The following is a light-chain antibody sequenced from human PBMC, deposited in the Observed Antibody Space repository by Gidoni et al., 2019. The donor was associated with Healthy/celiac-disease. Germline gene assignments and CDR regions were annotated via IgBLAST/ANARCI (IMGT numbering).Light chain of an antibody. CDR1: SSDVGSYNL. Sequence: QSALTQPASVSGSPGQSITISCTGTSSDVGSYNLVSWYQQHPGKAPKLMIYEGSKRPSVVSNRFSGSKSGNTASLTISGLQAEDEADYYCCSYAGSSILFGGGTKLTVL. J-gene: IGLJ2*01. V-gene: IGLV2-23*01. CDR3: CSYAGSSIL. CDR2: EGS.